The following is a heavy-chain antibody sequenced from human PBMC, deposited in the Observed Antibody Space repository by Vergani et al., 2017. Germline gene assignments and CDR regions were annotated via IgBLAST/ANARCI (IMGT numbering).Heavy chain of an antibody. J-gene: IGHJ4*02. D-gene: IGHD1-26*01. Sequence: QVQLVESGGGLVKPGGSLRLSCAASGFSFSDHYMTWIRQAPGKGLEWISYMSSGDSIYYADSVKGRFTVSRDNTKNTLYLQMNSLRAEDTAVYYCARDEGVGATPGYFDYWGQGTLVTVSS. CDR2: MSSGDSI. V-gene: IGHV3-11*04. CDR3: ARDEGVGATPGYFDY. CDR1: GFSFSDHY.